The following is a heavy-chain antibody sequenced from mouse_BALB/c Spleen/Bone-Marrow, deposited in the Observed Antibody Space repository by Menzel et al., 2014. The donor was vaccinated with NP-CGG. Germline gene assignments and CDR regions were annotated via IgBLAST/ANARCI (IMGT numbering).Heavy chain of an antibody. CDR2: ISDGGSYT. CDR1: GFTFSDYY. J-gene: IGHJ3*01. Sequence: EVKLEESGGGLVKPGGSLKLSCAASGFTFSDYYMYWVRRTPEKRLEWVATISDGGSYTYYPDSVKGRFTISRDNAKNNLYLQMSSLKSEDTAMYYCGRAWFAYWGQGTLVTVSA. V-gene: IGHV5-4*02. CDR3: GRAWFAY. D-gene: IGHD3-3*01.